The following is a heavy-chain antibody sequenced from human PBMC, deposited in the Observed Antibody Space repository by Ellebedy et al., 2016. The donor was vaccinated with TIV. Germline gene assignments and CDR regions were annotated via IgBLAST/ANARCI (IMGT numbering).Heavy chain of an antibody. D-gene: IGHD2-21*02. CDR2: ISSSSSYI. V-gene: IGHV3-21*01. Sequence: PGGSLRLSCAASGFTFSSYWMNWVRQAPGKGLEWVSSISSSSSYIYYADSVKGRFTISRDNAKNSLYLQMNSLRAEDTAVYYCARDHLGTAIPYDYWGQGTLVTVSS. CDR3: ARDHLGTAIPYDY. J-gene: IGHJ4*02. CDR1: GFTFSSYW.